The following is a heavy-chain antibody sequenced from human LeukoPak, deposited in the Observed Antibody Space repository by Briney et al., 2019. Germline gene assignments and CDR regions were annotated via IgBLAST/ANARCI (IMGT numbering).Heavy chain of an antibody. D-gene: IGHD6-19*01. Sequence: ASVKVSCKASGGTFSSYAISWVRQAPGQGLEWMGWINPNSGGTNYAQKFQGRATMTRDTSMSTAYMELSRLRSDDMAVYYCARDISSGWYPDYWGQGTLVTVSS. CDR2: INPNSGGT. CDR1: GGTFSSYA. V-gene: IGHV1-2*02. CDR3: ARDISSGWYPDY. J-gene: IGHJ4*02.